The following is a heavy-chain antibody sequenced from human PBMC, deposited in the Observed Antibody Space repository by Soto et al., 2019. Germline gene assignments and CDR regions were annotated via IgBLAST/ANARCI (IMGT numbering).Heavy chain of an antibody. Sequence: LXLXCAASGFTFSRXTMNWVRQAPGKGRECVSYISSSVMPKYYAYSVKGRFTISRDNAKNSLYLKMKSLRDEDTAVYYCARVYSYGMDVWGQGTTVTVS. CDR1: GFTFSRXT. CDR3: ARVYSYGMDV. CDR2: ISSSVMPK. D-gene: IGHD2-8*01. J-gene: IGHJ6*02. V-gene: IGHV3-48*02.